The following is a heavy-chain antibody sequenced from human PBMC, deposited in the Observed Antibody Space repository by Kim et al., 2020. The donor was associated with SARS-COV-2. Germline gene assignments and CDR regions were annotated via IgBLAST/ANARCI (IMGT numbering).Heavy chain of an antibody. D-gene: IGHD6-19*01. CDR2: IYPGDSDT. V-gene: IGHV5-51*01. J-gene: IGHJ3*02. CDR1: GYSFTSYW. CDR3: ARQRGSGWTDDAFDI. Sequence: GESLKISCKGSGYSFTSYWIGWVRQMPGKGLEWMGIIYPGDSDTRYSPSFQGQVTITADKSISTAYLQWSSLKASDTAMYYCARQRGSGWTDDAFDIWGQGSMVTVSS.